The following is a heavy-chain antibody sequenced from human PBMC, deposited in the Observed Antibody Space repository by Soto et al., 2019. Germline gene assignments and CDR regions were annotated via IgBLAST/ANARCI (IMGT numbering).Heavy chain of an antibody. V-gene: IGHV1-69*06. CDR2: IVPLFRTT. Sequence: QVQLVQSGAEAKKPGSSVKVSCKTSGGTFSSYAISWVRQAPGQGLEWMGGIVPLFRTTNYAQKFQGRVTITADTTTDTVYMELSGLRSGDTAVYYCARGRYSSTCSNVLDRSVLDVWGQGTTVTVSS. J-gene: IGHJ6*02. CDR1: GGTFSSYA. D-gene: IGHD6-13*01. CDR3: ARGRYSSTCSNVLDRSVLDV.